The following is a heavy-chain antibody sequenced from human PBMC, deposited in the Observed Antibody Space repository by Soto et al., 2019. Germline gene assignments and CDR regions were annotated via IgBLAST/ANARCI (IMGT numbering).Heavy chain of an antibody. V-gene: IGHV4-34*01. CDR1: GGSFSGYY. CDR2: INHSGST. J-gene: IGHJ6*02. CDR3: ARVTTGTKDYGMDV. D-gene: IGHD4-17*01. Sequence: SETLSLTCAVYGGSFSGYYWSWIRQPPGKGLEWIGEINHSGSTNYNPSLKSRVDISVDTSKNQFSLMLSSVTAADTAVYYCARVTTGTKDYGMDVWGQGTTVTVSS.